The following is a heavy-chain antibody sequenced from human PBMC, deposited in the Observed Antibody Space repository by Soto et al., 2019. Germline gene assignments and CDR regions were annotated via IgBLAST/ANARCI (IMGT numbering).Heavy chain of an antibody. J-gene: IGHJ4*02. V-gene: IGHV3-21*01. D-gene: IGHD3-22*01. Sequence: KAGGSLRLSCAASGFTFSSYSMNWVRQAPGKGLEWVSSISSSSSYIYYADSVKGRFTISRDNAKNSLYLQMNSLRAEDTAVYYCARDPPADSSGKRDYWGQGTLVTVSS. CDR2: ISSSSSYI. CDR3: ARDPPADSSGKRDY. CDR1: GFTFSSYS.